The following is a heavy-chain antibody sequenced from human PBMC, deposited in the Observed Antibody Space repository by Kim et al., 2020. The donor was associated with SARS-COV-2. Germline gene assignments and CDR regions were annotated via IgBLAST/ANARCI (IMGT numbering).Heavy chain of an antibody. CDR3: ARGSSSSWYPSWFDP. Sequence: SETLSLTCAVYGGSFSGYYWSWIRQPPGKGLEWIGEINHSGSTNYNPSLKSRVTISVDTSKNQFSLKLSSVTAADTAVYYCARGSSSSWYPSWFDPWGQGTLVTVSS. V-gene: IGHV4-34*01. CDR2: INHSGST. D-gene: IGHD6-13*01. J-gene: IGHJ5*02. CDR1: GGSFSGYY.